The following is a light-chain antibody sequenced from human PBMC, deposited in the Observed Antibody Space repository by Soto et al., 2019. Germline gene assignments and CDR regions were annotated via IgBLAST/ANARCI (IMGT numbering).Light chain of an antibody. Sequence: QSVLTQPPSASGTPGQRVTFSCSGSSSNIGSNAVNWYQQLPGTAPKLLIYNNNQWPSGVPDRFSGSKSGTSTSLAISGLQSEDEAAYYCAAWDDSLNGLVFGGGTKLTVL. V-gene: IGLV1-44*01. CDR1: SSNIGSNA. CDR2: NNN. J-gene: IGLJ3*02. CDR3: AAWDDSLNGLV.